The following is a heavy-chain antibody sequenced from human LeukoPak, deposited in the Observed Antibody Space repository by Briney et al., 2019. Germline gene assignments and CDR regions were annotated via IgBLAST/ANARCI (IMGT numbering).Heavy chain of an antibody. Sequence: PGRSLRLSCAASGFTFSSFGIHWVRQAPGKGLEWVANMNQDGSEKYYVDSVKGRFTISRDNAKNSLSLQMNSLRAEDTAVYYCARDYNYAFDYWGQGTLVTVSS. CDR3: ARDYNYAFDY. CDR1: GFTFSSFG. CDR2: MNQDGSEK. D-gene: IGHD5-18*01. V-gene: IGHV3-7*05. J-gene: IGHJ4*02.